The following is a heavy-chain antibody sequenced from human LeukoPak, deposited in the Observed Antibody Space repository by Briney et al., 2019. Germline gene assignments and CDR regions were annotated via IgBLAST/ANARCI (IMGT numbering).Heavy chain of an antibody. Sequence: ASETLSLTCTVSGGSISSNTWWSWVRQPPGKGLEWIGEIYRSGSTNYNPSLKTRVTMSVDKSKNQFSLKLTSVTAADTAVYYCASLDILIDWSDPWGQGTLVTVFS. CDR2: IYRSGST. CDR1: GGSISSNTW. V-gene: IGHV4-4*02. D-gene: IGHD3-9*01. J-gene: IGHJ5*02. CDR3: ASLDILIDWSDP.